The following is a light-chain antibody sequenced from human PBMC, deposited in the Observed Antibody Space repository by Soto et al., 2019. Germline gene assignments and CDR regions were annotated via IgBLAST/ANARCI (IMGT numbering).Light chain of an antibody. CDR2: AAS. CDR1: QSISNS. J-gene: IGKJ2*01. V-gene: IGKV1-39*01. CDR3: QQSSTTPYT. Sequence: DIQMTQSPSSLSASVGDRVTITCRASQSISNSLNWYQQKPGNAPKVLIYAASNLQSGVPSKFSCSGSVTDFTLTINRLQPEDFAIYYCQQSSTTPYTFGQGTKLEIK.